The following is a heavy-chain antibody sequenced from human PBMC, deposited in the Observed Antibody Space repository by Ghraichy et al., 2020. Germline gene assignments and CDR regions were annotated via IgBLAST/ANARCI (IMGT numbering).Heavy chain of an antibody. CDR1: GGSSNSYY. J-gene: IGHJ4*02. CDR3: ARDWGGENNYFDY. Sequence: SETLSLTCTVSGGSSNSYYWSWIRQTPGQGLEWIGYIDYSGITNYNPSLKSRVTLSVDTSKNEVSLKLNSVTAADTGVYYCARDWGGENNYFDYWGQGKLVTVSS. D-gene: IGHD7-27*01. V-gene: IGHV4-59*01. CDR2: IDYSGIT.